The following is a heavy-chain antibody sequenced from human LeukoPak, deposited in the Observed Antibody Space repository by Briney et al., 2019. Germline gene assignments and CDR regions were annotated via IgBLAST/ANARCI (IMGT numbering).Heavy chain of an antibody. CDR2: IYYSGST. D-gene: IGHD6-19*01. Sequence: SETLSLTCTVSGGSISSYYWSWIRQPPGKGLERIGYIYYSGSTNYNPSLKSRVTISVDTSKNQFSLKLSSVTAADTAVYYCARRSAVAGATFDPWGQGTLVTVSS. V-gene: IGHV4-59*08. CDR1: GGSISSYY. J-gene: IGHJ5*02. CDR3: ARRSAVAGATFDP.